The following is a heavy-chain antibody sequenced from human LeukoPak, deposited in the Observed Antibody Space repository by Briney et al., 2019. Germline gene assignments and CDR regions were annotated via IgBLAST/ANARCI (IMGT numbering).Heavy chain of an antibody. CDR3: ARGLGVPAANLGGGYYMDV. Sequence: GGSLRLSCAASGFTFSSYAMHWVRQAPGKGLEWVAVISYDGSNKYYADSVKGRFTISRDNSKNTLYLQMNSLRAEDTAVYYCARGLGVPAANLGGGYYMDVWGKGTTVTVSS. CDR1: GFTFSSYA. D-gene: IGHD2-2*01. J-gene: IGHJ6*03. V-gene: IGHV3-30-3*01. CDR2: ISYDGSNK.